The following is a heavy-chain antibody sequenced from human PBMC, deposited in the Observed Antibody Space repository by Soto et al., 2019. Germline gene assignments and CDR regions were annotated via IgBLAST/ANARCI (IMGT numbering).Heavy chain of an antibody. V-gene: IGHV3-11*01. CDR1: GFTFSYYY. CDR3: ARPICSGGSCYSGMDV. J-gene: IGHJ6*02. CDR2: ISSSGSTI. Sequence: PGGSLRLSCAASGFTFSYYYMSWIRQAPGKGLEWVSYISSSGSTIYYADSVKGRFTISRDNAKNSLYLQMNSLRAEDMAVYYCARPICSGGSCYSGMDVWGQGTTVTVSS. D-gene: IGHD2-15*01.